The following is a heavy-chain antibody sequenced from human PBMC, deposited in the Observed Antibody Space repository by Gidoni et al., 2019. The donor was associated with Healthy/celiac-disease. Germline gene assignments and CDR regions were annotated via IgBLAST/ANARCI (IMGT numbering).Heavy chain of an antibody. CDR1: GGSISSSSYS. D-gene: IGHD6-19*01. Sequence: QLQLQESGPGLVKPSETLSLTCTVSGGSISSSSYSWGWIRQPPGKGLEWIGSSYYSGSTYYNPSLKSRVTISVDTSKNQFSLKLSSVTAADTAVYYCARQAGGIAVAGTLAWGQGTLVTVSS. V-gene: IGHV4-39*01. CDR3: ARQAGGIAVAGTLA. J-gene: IGHJ4*02. CDR2: SYYSGST.